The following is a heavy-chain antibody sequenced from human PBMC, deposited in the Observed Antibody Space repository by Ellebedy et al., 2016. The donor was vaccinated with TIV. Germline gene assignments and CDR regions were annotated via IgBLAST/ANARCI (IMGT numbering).Heavy chain of an antibody. CDR3: ARETHFYDSRSDYPWGS. CDR2: INAGSGKA. CDR1: GGTFSSHA. V-gene: IGHV1-3*01. Sequence: ASVKVSXKASGGTFSSHAINWVRQAPGQGLEWMGWINAGSGKAKSSQRFQGRVTITRDTSASTAYMELSSLRSGDTAVYYCARETHFYDSRSDYPWGSWGQGTLVIVSS. J-gene: IGHJ5*02. D-gene: IGHD3-22*01.